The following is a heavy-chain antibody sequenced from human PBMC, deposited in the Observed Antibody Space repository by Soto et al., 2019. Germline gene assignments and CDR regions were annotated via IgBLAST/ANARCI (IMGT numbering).Heavy chain of an antibody. Sequence: PGGSLRLSCAASGFPFSDYYMNWIRQAPGKGLEWFSYISGGGDTIYYADSVQGRFTISRDNARNSLYLQMNSLRVEDTAVYYCTRGPESDYWGQGTLVTVSS. D-gene: IGHD3-10*01. CDR2: ISGGGDTI. CDR3: TRGPESDY. J-gene: IGHJ4*02. V-gene: IGHV3-11*01. CDR1: GFPFSDYY.